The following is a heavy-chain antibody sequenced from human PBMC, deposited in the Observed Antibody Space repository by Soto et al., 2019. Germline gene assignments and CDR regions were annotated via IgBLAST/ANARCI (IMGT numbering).Heavy chain of an antibody. CDR1: GYTFTNSG. D-gene: IGHD3-22*01. CDR2: IGAYNGHT. J-gene: IGHJ6*02. CDR3: AREDYYDSSGYLPVRYYFGMDV. V-gene: IGHV1-18*01. Sequence: ASVKVSCKASGYTFTNSGISWVRQAPGQGLEWMGWIGAYNGHTKYAQKLQGRVTMTTETSTSTAYMELRSLKSDDTAVYYCAREDYYDSSGYLPVRYYFGMDVWGQGTTVTVSS.